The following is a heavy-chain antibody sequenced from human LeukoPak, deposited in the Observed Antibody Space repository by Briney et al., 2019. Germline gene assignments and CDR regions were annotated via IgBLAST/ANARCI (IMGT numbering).Heavy chain of an antibody. CDR2: SSLAGQT. V-gene: IGHV4-4*02. J-gene: IGHJ4*02. Sequence: PSGPLSLTCGVSGGSISGTNWWRWVRQPPGQGLEWIGESSLAGQTNYNPSLNGRVTMSLDKSSNPLSLHLTSVTAADTATYYCSRESGPFSPFGYWGQGTLVTVPS. CDR3: SRESGPFSPFGY. D-gene: IGHD1-26*01. CDR1: GGSISGTNW.